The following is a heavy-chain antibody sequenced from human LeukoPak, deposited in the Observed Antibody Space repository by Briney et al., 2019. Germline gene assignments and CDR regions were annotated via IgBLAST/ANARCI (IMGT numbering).Heavy chain of an antibody. Sequence: KPSETLSLTCTVSGGSISSYYWSWIRQPPGKGLEWIGYIYYSGSTNYNPSLKSRVTISVDTSKNQFSLKLSSVTAADTAVYYCARGLSDDILVMDVWGQGTTVTVSS. D-gene: IGHD3-9*01. CDR1: GGSISSYY. CDR2: IYYSGST. J-gene: IGHJ6*02. V-gene: IGHV4-59*01. CDR3: ARGLSDDILVMDV.